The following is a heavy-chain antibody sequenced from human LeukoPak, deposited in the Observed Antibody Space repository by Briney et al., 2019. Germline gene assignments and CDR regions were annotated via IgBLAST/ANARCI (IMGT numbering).Heavy chain of an antibody. D-gene: IGHD4-17*01. CDR2: ISSSGSTI. V-gene: IGHV3-11*04. J-gene: IGHJ3*02. Sequence: GGSLRLSCAASGFTFSDYYMSWIRQAPGKGLEWVSYISSSGSTIYYADSVKGRFTISRDNAKNSLYLQMNSLRAEDTPVYCCAKDYGDYVAFDIWGQGTMVTVSS. CDR1: GFTFSDYY. CDR3: AKDYGDYVAFDI.